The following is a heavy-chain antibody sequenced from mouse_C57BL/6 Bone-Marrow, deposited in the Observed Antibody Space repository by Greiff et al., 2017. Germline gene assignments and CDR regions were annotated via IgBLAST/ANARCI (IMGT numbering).Heavy chain of an antibody. J-gene: IGHJ3*01. CDR2: INPGSGGT. CDR1: GYAFPNYL. V-gene: IGHV1-54*01. D-gene: IGHD2-4*01. CDR3: ARDYDYDGAY. Sequence: QVQLQQSGAELVRPGTSVKVSCKASGYAFPNYLIEWVKQRPGQGLEWIGVINPGSGGTNYNEQFKGKATLTADKSSSTAYMQLSSLTSEDSAVYFCARDYDYDGAYWGQGTLVTVSA.